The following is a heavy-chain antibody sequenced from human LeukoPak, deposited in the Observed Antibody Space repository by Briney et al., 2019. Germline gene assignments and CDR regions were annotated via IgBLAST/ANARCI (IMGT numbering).Heavy chain of an antibody. Sequence: SETLSLTCTVSGGSISSYYWSRIRQPAGKGLEWIGRIYTSGSTNYNPSLKSRVTMSVDTSKNQFSLKLSSVTAADTAVYYCARIRSSGWGPNFDYWGQGTLVTVSS. D-gene: IGHD6-19*01. V-gene: IGHV4-4*07. CDR1: GGSISSYY. CDR2: IYTSGST. J-gene: IGHJ4*02. CDR3: ARIRSSGWGPNFDY.